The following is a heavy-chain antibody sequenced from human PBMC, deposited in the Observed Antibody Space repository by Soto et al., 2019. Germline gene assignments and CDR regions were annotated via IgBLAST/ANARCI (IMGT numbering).Heavy chain of an antibody. CDR2: INWNSGSI. J-gene: IGHJ4*02. CDR3: AKDMLYSSSSGFDY. Sequence: ALSLSCAASGFTFDDYAMHWVRQAPGKGLEWVSGINWNSGSIGYADSVKGRFTISRDNAKNSLYLQMNSLRAEDTALYNCAKDMLYSSSSGFDYWGQGTLVTVSS. V-gene: IGHV3-9*01. CDR1: GFTFDDYA. D-gene: IGHD6-6*01.